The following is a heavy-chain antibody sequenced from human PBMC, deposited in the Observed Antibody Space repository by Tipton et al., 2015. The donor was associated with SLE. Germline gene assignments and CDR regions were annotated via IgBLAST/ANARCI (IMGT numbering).Heavy chain of an antibody. CDR1: GFPFSTYW. J-gene: IGHJ4*02. Sequence: SLRLSCAASGFPFSTYWMHWVRQAPEKGLVWVSRIIADGSGANYADSVKGRFIISRDNARGTLSLQMHSLRVEDTALYYCATSGLSGGRGIDWWGRGALVTVSS. CDR2: IIADGSGA. V-gene: IGHV3-74*01. D-gene: IGHD3-16*01. CDR3: ATSGLSGGRGIDW.